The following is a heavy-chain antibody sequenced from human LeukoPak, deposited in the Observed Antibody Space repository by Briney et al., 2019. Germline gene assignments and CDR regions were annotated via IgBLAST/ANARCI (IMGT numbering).Heavy chain of an antibody. CDR3: AREGGDGFLKGRYYFDY. V-gene: IGHV1-18*01. Sequence: ASVKVSCKASGYTFTSYGISWVRQAPGQGLEWMGWISAYNGNTNYAQKLQGRVTMTTDTSTSTAYMELRSLRSDDTAVYYCAREGGDGFLKGRYYFDYWGQGTLVTVSS. J-gene: IGHJ4*02. CDR2: ISAYNGNT. D-gene: IGHD3-16*01. CDR1: GYTFTSYG.